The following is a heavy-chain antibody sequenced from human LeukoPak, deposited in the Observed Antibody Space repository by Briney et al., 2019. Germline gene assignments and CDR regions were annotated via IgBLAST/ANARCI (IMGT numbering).Heavy chain of an antibody. D-gene: IGHD6-6*01. Sequence: GGSLRLSCAASGFTFSSCGMTWVRQAPGKGLEWVSSISGSDGGTYYADSVKGRFTISRDNSKNTLYLQMNSLRAVDTAIYYCAKRGPIYTSSPGNYFDYWGQGTLVTVSS. CDR1: GFTFSSCG. CDR2: ISGSDGGT. J-gene: IGHJ4*02. V-gene: IGHV3-23*01. CDR3: AKRGPIYTSSPGNYFDY.